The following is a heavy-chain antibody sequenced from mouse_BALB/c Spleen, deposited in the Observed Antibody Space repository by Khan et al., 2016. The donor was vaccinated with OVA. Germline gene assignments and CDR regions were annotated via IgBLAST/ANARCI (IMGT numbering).Heavy chain of an antibody. V-gene: IGHV1S135*01. D-gene: IGHD2-2*01. CDR3: TRHGYVAWFTY. Sequence: EVQLQESGPELMKPGASVKISCKASGYSFTTYYIHWMMQSHGKSLEWIGNIDPFSGGTTYNQKFKGKATLTVDKSSSTASIHFSNLTPEDSAVYYCTRHGYVAWFTYWGQGTLVTVSA. J-gene: IGHJ3*01. CDR1: GYSFTTYY. CDR2: IDPFSGGT.